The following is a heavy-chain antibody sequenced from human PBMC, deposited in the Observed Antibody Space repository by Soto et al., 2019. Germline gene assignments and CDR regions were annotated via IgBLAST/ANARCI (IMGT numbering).Heavy chain of an antibody. CDR3: VNSGRGKSSSFDY. V-gene: IGHV3-23*01. J-gene: IGHJ4*02. Sequence: GGSLRLSCAASGFTFSSYAMSWVRQAPGKGLEWVSAISGSGGSTYYADSVKGWCTISRDNSKNTLYRQMNSLRAEDSAVYYGVNSGRGKSSSFDYWGQGTLVTVSS. CDR2: ISGSGGST. D-gene: IGHD1-26*01. CDR1: GFTFSSYA.